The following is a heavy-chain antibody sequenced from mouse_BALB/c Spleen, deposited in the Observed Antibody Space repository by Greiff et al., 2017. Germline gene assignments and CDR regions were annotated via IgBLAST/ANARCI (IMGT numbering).Heavy chain of an antibody. Sequence: EVQRVESGGGLVKPGGSLKLSCAASGFTFSSYAMSWVRQTPEKRLEWVASISSGGSTYYPDSVKGRFTISRDNARNILYLQMSSLRSEDTAMYYCARGGDYDYDWFAYWGQGTLVTVSA. CDR1: GFTFSSYA. CDR3: ARGGDYDYDWFAY. V-gene: IGHV5-6-5*01. J-gene: IGHJ3*01. D-gene: IGHD2-4*01. CDR2: ISSGGST.